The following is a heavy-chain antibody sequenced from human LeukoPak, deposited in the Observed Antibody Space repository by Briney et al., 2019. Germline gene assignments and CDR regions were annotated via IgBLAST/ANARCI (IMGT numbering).Heavy chain of an antibody. CDR1: GGSFSGYY. CDR2: INHSGSA. CDR3: AREITGTTNWFDP. J-gene: IGHJ5*02. V-gene: IGHV4-34*01. Sequence: SETLSLTCAVYGGSFSGYYWSWIRQPPGKGLEWIGEINHSGSANYNPSLKSRVTISVDTSKNQFSLKLSSVTAADTAVYYCAREITGTTNWFDPWGQGTLVTVSS. D-gene: IGHD1-7*01.